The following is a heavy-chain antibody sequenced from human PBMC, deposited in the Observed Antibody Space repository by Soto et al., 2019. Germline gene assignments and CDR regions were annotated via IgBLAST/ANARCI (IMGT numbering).Heavy chain of an antibody. V-gene: IGHV1-46*01. D-gene: IGHD5-18*01. J-gene: IGHJ5*02. CDR1: GYSFSDHY. CDR2: INPSGGST. CDR3: ASEDVDTGWYDH. Sequence: ASVKVSCKASGYSFSDHYVHWVRQAPGEGLEWMGVINPSGGSTSYAQKFQGRVTMTRDTSTSTVYMELSSLRSEDTAVYYCASEDVDTGWYDHWGQGTLVTVSS.